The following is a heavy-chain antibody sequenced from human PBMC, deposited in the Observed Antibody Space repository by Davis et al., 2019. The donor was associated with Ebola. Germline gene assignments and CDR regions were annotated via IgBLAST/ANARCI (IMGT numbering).Heavy chain of an antibody. Sequence: PGGSLRLSCAASGFTFSRYDMHWVRQATGKGLEWDSAIGTAGDTYYPGSVKGRFTISRENAKNSLYLQMNSLRAGDTAVYYCARGEYGDYGSFDYWGQGTLVTVSS. D-gene: IGHD4-17*01. V-gene: IGHV3-13*01. J-gene: IGHJ4*02. CDR3: ARGEYGDYGSFDY. CDR2: IGTAGDT. CDR1: GFTFSRYD.